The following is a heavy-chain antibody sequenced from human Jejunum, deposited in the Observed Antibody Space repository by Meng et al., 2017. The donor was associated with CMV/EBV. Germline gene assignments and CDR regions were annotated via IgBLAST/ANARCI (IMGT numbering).Heavy chain of an antibody. CDR1: SSTSRDHC. V-gene: IGHV4-30-4*01. Sequence: SSTSRDHCWTWIRQRPGKGLVWSGYLYSSGNTYYTPSLNSRVAMSVDTSKTQFSLKPSFFAAADTAVYYCARGYCSVDNCYHFDYWGQGTLVTVSS. CDR2: LYSSGNT. D-gene: IGHD2-15*01. CDR3: ARGYCSVDNCYHFDY. J-gene: IGHJ4*02.